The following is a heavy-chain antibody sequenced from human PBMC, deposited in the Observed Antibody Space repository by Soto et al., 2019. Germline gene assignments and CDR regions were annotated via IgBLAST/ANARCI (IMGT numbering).Heavy chain of an antibody. CDR1: GFTFSSYD. CDR3: ARGRGYSGYDYYYGMDV. V-gene: IGHV3-13*04. J-gene: IGHJ6*02. D-gene: IGHD1-26*01. Sequence: EVQLVESGGGLVQPGGSLRLSCAASGFTFSSYDMHWVRQATGKGLEWVSAIGTAGDTYYPGSVKGRFTISRENAKNSLYLQMHSLRAGDTAVYYCARGRGYSGYDYYYGMDVWGQGTTVTVSS. CDR2: IGTAGDT.